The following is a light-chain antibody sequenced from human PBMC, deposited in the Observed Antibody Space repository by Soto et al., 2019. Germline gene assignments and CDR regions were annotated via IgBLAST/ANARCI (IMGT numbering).Light chain of an antibody. Sequence: VLTQSPGTPSLSPGQRPTLSCKAIQPVRNKYLAWYQQKPGQAPRLVIYDASSRATGIPDRFSVGGSGTDFTLTISRLQXEDFAVXXXXXXXXXXWTFCLGTKVDIK. CDR1: QPVRNKY. J-gene: IGKJ1*01. V-gene: IGKV3-20*01. CDR2: DAS. CDR3: XXXXXXXWT.